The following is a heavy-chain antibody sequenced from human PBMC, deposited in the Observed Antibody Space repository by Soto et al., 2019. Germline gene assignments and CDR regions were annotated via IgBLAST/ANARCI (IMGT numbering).Heavy chain of an antibody. CDR2: VVHWGTT. D-gene: IGHD6-19*01. CDR3: ARHIGVTGTRGFDY. CDR1: GASINDNNW. V-gene: IGHV4-4*02. J-gene: IGHJ4*02. Sequence: QVQLQQSGPGLVKPSETLSLTCAVSGASINDNNWWSWVRQTPGKGLEWIGEVVHWGTTNYNPSLRSRVTISMDKPNNQISLTLSSVTAADSALYYCARHIGVTGTRGFDYWGQGTLVPVSS.